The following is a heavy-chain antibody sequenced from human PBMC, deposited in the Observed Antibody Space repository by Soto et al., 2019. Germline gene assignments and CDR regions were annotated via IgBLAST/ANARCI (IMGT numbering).Heavy chain of an antibody. CDR2: IIPILGIA. V-gene: IGHV1-69*02. D-gene: IGHD6-13*01. CDR1: GGTFSSYT. CDR3: ERCMVAADGTDYFDY. J-gene: IGHJ4*02. Sequence: QVQLVQSGAEVKKPGSSVKVSCKASGGTFSSYTISWVRQAPGPGLEWMGRIIPILGIANYAQKFQGRVTITANKSTSTAYMELSSLRSEDTAVYYCERCMVAADGTDYFDYWGQGTLVTVSS.